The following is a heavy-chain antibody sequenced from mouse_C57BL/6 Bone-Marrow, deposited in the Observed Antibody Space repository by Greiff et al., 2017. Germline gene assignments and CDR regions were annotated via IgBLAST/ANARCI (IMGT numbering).Heavy chain of an antibody. CDR3: TSTVVARYYYAMDY. D-gene: IGHD1-1*01. J-gene: IGHJ4*01. V-gene: IGHV1-5*01. Sequence: VQLKESGTVLARPGASVKMSCKTSGYTFTSYWMHWVKQRPGQGLEWIGAIYPGNSDTSYNQKFKGKAKLTAVTSASTAYMELSSLTNEDSAVYYCTSTVVARYYYAMDYWGQGTSVTVSS. CDR2: IYPGNSDT. CDR1: GYTFTSYW.